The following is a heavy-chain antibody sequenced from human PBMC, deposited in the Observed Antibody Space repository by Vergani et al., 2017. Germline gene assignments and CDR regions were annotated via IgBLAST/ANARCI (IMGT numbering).Heavy chain of an antibody. CDR3: AREIQYYYDSSGYDNWFDP. J-gene: IGHJ5*02. V-gene: IGHV4-31*03. CDR1: GGSISSGGYY. D-gene: IGHD3-22*01. CDR2: IYYSGST. Sequence: QVQLQESGPGLVKPSQTLSLTCTVSGGSISSGGYYWSWIRQHPGKGLEWIGYIYYSGSTYYNPALKSRVTISVETSKNQFSLKLSSVTAADTAVYYCAREIQYYYDSSGYDNWFDPWGQGTLVTVSS.